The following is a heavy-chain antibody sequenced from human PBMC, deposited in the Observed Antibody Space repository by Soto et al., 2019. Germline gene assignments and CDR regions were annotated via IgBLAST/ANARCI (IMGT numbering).Heavy chain of an antibody. D-gene: IGHD2-8*01. Sequence: SETLSLTCTVSGGSISSYYWSWIRQPPGKGLEWIGYIYYSGSTNYNPSLKSRVTISVDTSKNQFSLKLSSVTAADTAVYYCAREEWRGYFDYWGQGTLVTVSS. CDR1: GGSISSYY. V-gene: IGHV4-59*01. J-gene: IGHJ4*02. CDR3: AREEWRGYFDY. CDR2: IYYSGST.